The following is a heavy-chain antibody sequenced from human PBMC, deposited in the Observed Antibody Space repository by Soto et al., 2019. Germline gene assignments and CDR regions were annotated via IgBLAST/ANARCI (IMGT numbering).Heavy chain of an antibody. D-gene: IGHD3-3*01. J-gene: IGHJ5*02. V-gene: IGHV3-23*01. CDR2: ISGSGGST. CDR3: AKDGKYDFWSGYPVPFDP. Sequence: GGSLRLSCAASGFTFSSYAMSWVRQAPGKGLEWVSAISGSGGSTYYADSVKGRFTISRDNSKNTLYLQMNSLRAEDTAVYYCAKDGKYDFWSGYPVPFDPWGQGTLVTVSS. CDR1: GFTFSSYA.